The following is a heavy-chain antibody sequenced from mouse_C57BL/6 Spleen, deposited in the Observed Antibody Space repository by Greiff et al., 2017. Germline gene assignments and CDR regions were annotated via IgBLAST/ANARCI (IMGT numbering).Heavy chain of an antibody. CDR3: ARDYYDDAMDY. J-gene: IGHJ4*01. V-gene: IGHV5-4*01. D-gene: IGHD2-4*01. CDR2: ISDGGSYT. CDR1: GFTFSSYA. Sequence: EVQRVESGGGLVKPGGSLKLSCAASGFTFSSYAMSWVRQTPEKRLEWVATISDGGSYTYYPDNVKGRFTISRDNAKNNLYLQMSHLKSEDTAMYYCARDYYDDAMDYWGQGTSVTVSS.